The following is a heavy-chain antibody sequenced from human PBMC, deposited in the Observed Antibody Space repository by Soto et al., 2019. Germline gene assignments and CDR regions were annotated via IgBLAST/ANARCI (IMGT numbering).Heavy chain of an antibody. CDR2: MSYDGSNK. V-gene: IGHV3-30*03. J-gene: IGHJ4*02. CDR3: ATAAIGLLWFGELLLWVGYFDY. D-gene: IGHD3-10*01. Sequence: QVQLVESGGDVVQPGGSLRLSCAASGFAFNDYGIHWVRQAPGKGLEWVAVMSYDGSNKYYADSVKGRFTIATDNSKNTLYLQMNSLRADDTAVYYCATAAIGLLWFGELLLWVGYFDYWGQGTLVTVSS. CDR1: GFAFNDYG.